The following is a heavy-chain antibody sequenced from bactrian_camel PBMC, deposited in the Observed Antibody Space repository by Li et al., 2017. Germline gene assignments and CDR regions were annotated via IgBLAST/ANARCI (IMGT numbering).Heavy chain of an antibody. J-gene: IGHJ4*01. CDR2: INEEGTVT. CDR1: GVTFSSSD. V-gene: IGHV3S40*01. D-gene: IGHD2*01. Sequence: DVQLVESGGGLVQPGESLRLSCAAAGVTFSSSDMSWVRQAPGKGFEWISSINEEGTVTYYADSVKGRFTISRDNAKNIMYLQMNDLKPEDTAMCYCHTTYQWNDYWGQGTQVTVS. CDR3: HTTYQWNDY.